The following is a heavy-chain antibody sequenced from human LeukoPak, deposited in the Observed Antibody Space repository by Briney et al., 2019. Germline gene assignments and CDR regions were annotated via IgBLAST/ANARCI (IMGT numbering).Heavy chain of an antibody. Sequence: PGGSLRLSCAASGFTFDDYAMHWVRQAPGKGPEWVSGISWNSGSIGYADSVKGRFTISRDNAKNSLYLQMNSLRAEDTALYYCAKGTGSYIHDAFDIWGQGTMVTVSS. CDR1: GFTFDDYA. CDR2: ISWNSGSI. J-gene: IGHJ3*02. V-gene: IGHV3-9*01. CDR3: AKGTGSYIHDAFDI. D-gene: IGHD3-10*01.